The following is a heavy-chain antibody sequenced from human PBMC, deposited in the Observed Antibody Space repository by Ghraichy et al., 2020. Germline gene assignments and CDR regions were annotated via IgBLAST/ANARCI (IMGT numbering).Heavy chain of an antibody. Sequence: GALRLSCAASGFTSSDYWMHWVRQAPGKGLVWVSRVNSDGSSTSYADSVQGRFTISRDNDKNTLYLQMNSLRAEDTAVYYCTRDRAYGGMDVWGQGTTVTVSS. J-gene: IGHJ6*02. CDR3: TRDRAYGGMDV. D-gene: IGHD3-10*01. V-gene: IGHV3-74*01. CDR2: VNSDGSST. CDR1: GFTSSDYW.